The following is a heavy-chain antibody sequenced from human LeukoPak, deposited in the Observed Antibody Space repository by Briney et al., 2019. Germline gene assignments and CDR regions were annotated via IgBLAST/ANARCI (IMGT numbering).Heavy chain of an antibody. Sequence: GGSLRLSCAASGFTFSSYAMHWVRQAPGKGLEWVAVISYDGSNKYYADSVKGRFTISRDNSKNTLYLQMNSLRAEDTAVYYCARAPGTAMVMDTSRYYFDYWGQGTLVTVSS. D-gene: IGHD5-18*01. J-gene: IGHJ4*02. CDR3: ARAPGTAMVMDTSRYYFDY. CDR1: GFTFSSYA. V-gene: IGHV3-30-3*01. CDR2: ISYDGSNK.